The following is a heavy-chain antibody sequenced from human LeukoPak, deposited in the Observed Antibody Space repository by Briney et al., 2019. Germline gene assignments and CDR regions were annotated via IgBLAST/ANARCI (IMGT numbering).Heavy chain of an antibody. CDR1: GYSISSGYY. V-gene: IGHV4-38-2*02. CDR3: ARRLLVAATFDY. J-gene: IGHJ4*02. Sequence: SETLSLTCTVSGYSISSGYYWGWIRQPPGKGLEWIGSIYHSGSTYYNPSLKSRVTISVDTSKNQFSLKLSSVTAADTAVYYCARRLLVAATFDYWGQGTLVTVSS. D-gene: IGHD2-15*01. CDR2: IYHSGST.